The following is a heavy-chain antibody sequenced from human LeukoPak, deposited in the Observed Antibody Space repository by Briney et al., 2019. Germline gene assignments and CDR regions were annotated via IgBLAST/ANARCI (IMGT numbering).Heavy chain of an antibody. J-gene: IGHJ5*02. CDR2: ITNSGDTI. CDR3: ARGGSGWSEP. D-gene: IGHD6-19*01. V-gene: IGHV3-48*01. Sequence: GGSLRLSCAASGFTFSSYDFNWGRQAPGRGLEWISYITNSGDTIYYADSMKGRVTVSRDNTWNLLYLQMNSLRVDDTAVYYCARGGSGWSEPWGQGTLVTVSS. CDR1: GFTFSSYD.